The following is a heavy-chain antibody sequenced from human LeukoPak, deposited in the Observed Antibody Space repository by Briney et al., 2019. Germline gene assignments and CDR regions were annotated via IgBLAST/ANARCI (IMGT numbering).Heavy chain of an antibody. Sequence: SVKVSCMASGGTFSSYSISWVRQAPGQGLEWMGRIIPMFGTTSYAQKFQGRVTITTDESTSTAYMELSSLRSEDTAVYYCAGSLDYGTTLFDYWGQGTLVTVSS. CDR1: GGTFSSYS. V-gene: IGHV1-69*05. CDR3: AGSLDYGTTLFDY. J-gene: IGHJ4*02. D-gene: IGHD4-17*01. CDR2: IIPMFGTT.